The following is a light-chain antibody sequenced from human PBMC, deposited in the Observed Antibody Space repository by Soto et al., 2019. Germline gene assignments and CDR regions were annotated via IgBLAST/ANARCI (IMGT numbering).Light chain of an antibody. V-gene: IGLV4-69*01. CDR3: QTWGSGIPVV. CDR1: GGHSSYA. CDR2: LDSDGSH. J-gene: IGLJ2*01. Sequence: QLVLTQSPSASASLGASVKLTCTLSGGHSSYAIAWHQQQPGKGPRYLMKLDSDGSHNKGDGIPDRFSGSSSGPERYLTVARLPSEDEADYYCQTWGSGIPVVFGGGTKLTVL.